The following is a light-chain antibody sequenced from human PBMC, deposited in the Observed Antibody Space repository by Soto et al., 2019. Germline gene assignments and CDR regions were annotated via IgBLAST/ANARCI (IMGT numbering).Light chain of an antibody. Sequence: QSVLTQPPSVSGAPGQRVTISCTGSSSNIGANYDVHWYQQRPGTAPKLLIFGNSNRPSGVPDRFSGSKSGTSASLAITGLQAEDEGDYYCAAWDDNLNAYVFGSGTKLTVL. CDR1: SSNIGANYD. J-gene: IGLJ1*01. V-gene: IGLV1-40*01. CDR2: GNS. CDR3: AAWDDNLNAYV.